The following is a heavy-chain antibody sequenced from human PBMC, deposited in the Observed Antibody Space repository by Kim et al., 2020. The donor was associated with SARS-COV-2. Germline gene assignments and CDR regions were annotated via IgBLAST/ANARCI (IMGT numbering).Heavy chain of an antibody. J-gene: IGHJ4*02. Sequence: GGSLRLSCAASGFTFDDYAMHWVRQRPGKGLEWVSGISWNSGIISYAESVKGRFTISRDNAQNSVFLQMNSLRPEDTALYYCAKDFSGATTYFFGSSGQGTRVIASS. CDR1: GFTFDDYA. V-gene: IGHV3-9*01. CDR2: ISWNSGII. CDR3: AKDFSGATTYFFGS. D-gene: IGHD1-26*01.